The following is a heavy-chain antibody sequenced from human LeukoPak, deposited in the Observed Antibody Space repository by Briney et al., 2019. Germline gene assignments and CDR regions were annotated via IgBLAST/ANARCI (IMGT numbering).Heavy chain of an antibody. CDR3: ARGNFWSGYYYYGIDV. D-gene: IGHD3-3*01. Sequence: SETLSLTCTVSGGSISSYYWSWIRQPPGKGLEWIGYIYYSGSTNYNPSLKSRVTISVDTSKNQFSLKLSSVTAADTAVYYCARGNFWSGYYYYGIDVWGQGTTVTVSS. CDR2: IYYSGST. CDR1: GGSISSYY. V-gene: IGHV4-59*01. J-gene: IGHJ6*02.